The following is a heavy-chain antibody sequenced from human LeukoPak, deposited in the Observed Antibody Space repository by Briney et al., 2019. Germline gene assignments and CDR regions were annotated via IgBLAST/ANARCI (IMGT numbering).Heavy chain of an antibody. CDR2: IYSGGST. J-gene: IGHJ4*02. D-gene: IGHD6-19*01. CDR1: GFTFSSYG. V-gene: IGHV3-66*01. CDR3: ARALAVAGRIYYFDY. Sequence: GTLRLSCAASGFTFSSYGMSWVRQAPGKGLEWVSVIYSGGSTYYADSVKGRFTISRDNSKNTLYLQMNSLRAEDTAVYYCARALAVAGRIYYFDYWGQGTLVTVSS.